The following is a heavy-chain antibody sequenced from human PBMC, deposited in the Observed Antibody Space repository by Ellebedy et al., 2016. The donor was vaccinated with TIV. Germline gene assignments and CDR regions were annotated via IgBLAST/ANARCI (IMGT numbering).Heavy chain of an antibody. J-gene: IGHJ4*02. Sequence: GESLKISCAASGFTFSDYYMSWIRQAPGKGLEWVSYISSSGSTIYYADSVKGRFTISRDNAKNSLYLQMNSLRAEDTAVYYCAREGVQYCSSTSCYFDYWGQGTLVTVSS. D-gene: IGHD2-2*01. CDR1: GFTFSDYY. CDR2: ISSSGSTI. CDR3: AREGVQYCSSTSCYFDY. V-gene: IGHV3-11*04.